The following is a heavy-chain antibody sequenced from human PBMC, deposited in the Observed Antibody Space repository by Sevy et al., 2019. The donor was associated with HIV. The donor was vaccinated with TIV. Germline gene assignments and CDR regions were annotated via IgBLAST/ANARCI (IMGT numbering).Heavy chain of an antibody. D-gene: IGHD3-10*01. Sequence: SETLSLTCTVSGGSISSSSYYWGWIRQPPGKGLEWIGSIYYSGSTYYNPSLKSRVTISVDTSKNQFSLKLSSVTAADTAVYYCARLFRSGSNTIPGYEFDYWGQGTLVTVSS. J-gene: IGHJ4*02. CDR3: ARLFRSGSNTIPGYEFDY. V-gene: IGHV4-39*01. CDR1: GGSISSSSYY. CDR2: IYYSGST.